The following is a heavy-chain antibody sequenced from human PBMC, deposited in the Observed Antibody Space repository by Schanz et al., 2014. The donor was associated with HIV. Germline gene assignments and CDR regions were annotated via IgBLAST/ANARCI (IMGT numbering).Heavy chain of an antibody. CDR2: IWYDGSNK. D-gene: IGHD6-19*01. CDR1: GFTFNIYG. V-gene: IGHV3-33*06. J-gene: IGHJ4*02. Sequence: QVQLVESGGGVVQPGRSLRLSCTASGFTFNIYGMHWVRQAPGRGLEWVAVIWYDGSNKYYADSVKGRFTISRDNSKNTVYLQMNSLRAEDTAVYYCAKCRLREGSAWYVANDYWGQGILVTVSS. CDR3: AKCRLREGSAWYVANDY.